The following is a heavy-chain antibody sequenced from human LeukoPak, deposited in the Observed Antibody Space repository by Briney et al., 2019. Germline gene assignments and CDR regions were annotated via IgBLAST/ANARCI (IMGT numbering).Heavy chain of an antibody. D-gene: IGHD6-19*01. J-gene: IGHJ3*02. V-gene: IGHV5-51*01. CDR2: IYSGDSDT. CDR1: GYSFTSYW. CDR3: ARHHHLGWAAGDAFDI. Sequence: GESLKISCKGSGYSFTSYWFGWVRQMPGKGLEWMGIIYSGDSDTRYSPSFQAQVTISADNSISTAYLQWSSLKASDPAMHHCARHHHLGWAAGDAFDIWGQGTTVSVSS.